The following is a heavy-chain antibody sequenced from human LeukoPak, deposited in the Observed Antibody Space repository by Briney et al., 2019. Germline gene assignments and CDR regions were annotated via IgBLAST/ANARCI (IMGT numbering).Heavy chain of an antibody. J-gene: IGHJ4*02. D-gene: IGHD6-19*01. CDR3: ARDAHLWQWLANYFDY. Sequence: PSETLSLTCTVSGDSISSSAYYWGWIRQPPGKGLEWIGSMYYSGSTYYNPSLKSRVTISVDTSKNQFSLKLSSVTAADTAVYYCARDAHLWQWLANYFDYWGQETLVTVSS. CDR1: GDSISSSAYY. CDR2: MYYSGST. V-gene: IGHV4-39*07.